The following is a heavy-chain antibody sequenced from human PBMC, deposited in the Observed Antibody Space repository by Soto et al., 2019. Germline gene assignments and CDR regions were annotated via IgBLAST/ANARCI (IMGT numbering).Heavy chain of an antibody. CDR3: ARDRLMATAGTARHYFGLDV. V-gene: IGHV4-31*03. Sequence: SETLSLTCTVSGGTIRSGGYYWSWVRQNPRRGLEWIGNIYYSGNTYYNPSLKSRLTISVDTSKNQFSLNLSSVTAADTAVYYCARDRLMATAGTARHYFGLDVWGQGTTVTVSS. D-gene: IGHD5-18*01. CDR1: GGTIRSGGYY. CDR2: IYYSGNT. J-gene: IGHJ6*02.